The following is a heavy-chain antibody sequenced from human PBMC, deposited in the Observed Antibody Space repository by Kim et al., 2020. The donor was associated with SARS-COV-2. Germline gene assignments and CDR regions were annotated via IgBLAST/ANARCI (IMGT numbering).Heavy chain of an antibody. V-gene: IGHV7-4-1*02. D-gene: IGHD3-10*01. J-gene: IGHJ6*02. CDR3: ARVGYYGSGSYYNDYYYYGMDV. CDR2: INTNTGNP. Sequence: ASVKVSCKASGYTFTSYAMNWVRQAPGQGLEWMGWINTNTGNPTYAQGFTGRFVFSLDTSVSTAYLQISSLKAEDTAVYYCARVGYYGSGSYYNDYYYYGMDVWGQGTTVTVSS. CDR1: GYTFTSYA.